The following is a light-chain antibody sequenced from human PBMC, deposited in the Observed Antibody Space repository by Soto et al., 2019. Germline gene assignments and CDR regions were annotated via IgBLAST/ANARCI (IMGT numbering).Light chain of an antibody. J-gene: IGKJ2*01. CDR3: QQYTSYSYT. Sequence: DIQMTQSPSTLSASVGDRVTITCRASQSISYWLAWYQQKPGQAPKLLIYKASTLESGVPSRFSGSGSGTEFTLTISSLQPDDFATYYCQQYTSYSYTFGQGTKLEIK. V-gene: IGKV1-5*03. CDR2: KAS. CDR1: QSISYW.